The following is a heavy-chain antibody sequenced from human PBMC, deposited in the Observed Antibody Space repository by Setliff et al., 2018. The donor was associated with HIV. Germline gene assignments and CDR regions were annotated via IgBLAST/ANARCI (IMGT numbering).Heavy chain of an antibody. CDR3: ARTGYAFDV. CDR2: IHVSGST. J-gene: IGHJ3*01. V-gene: IGHV4-59*08. CDR1: GGSISSYY. Sequence: SETLSLTCTVSGGSISSYYWSWIRQPPGKGLEWIAYIHVSGSTYFNPSLSSRVTISIDTSNNQFSLRLSPVTAADTAVYYCARTGYAFDVWGLGTMVTVSS.